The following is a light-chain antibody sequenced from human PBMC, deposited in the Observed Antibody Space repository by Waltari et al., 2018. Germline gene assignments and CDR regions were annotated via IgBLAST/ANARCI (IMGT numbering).Light chain of an antibody. J-gene: IGKJ3*01. CDR2: DAS. Sequence: EIVLTQSPATLSLSPGERATLSCKASQSISHYLAWYQQKPGHTPRLLIFDASNRATGIPARFSDRGSRTDFTLTISSLEPEDFAVYYCQQRANSPITFGPGTTVDIK. CDR3: QQRANSPIT. V-gene: IGKV3-11*01. CDR1: QSISHY.